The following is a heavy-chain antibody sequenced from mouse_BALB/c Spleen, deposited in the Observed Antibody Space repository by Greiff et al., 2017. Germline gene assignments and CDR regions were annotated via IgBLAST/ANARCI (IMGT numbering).Heavy chain of an antibody. CDR3: ARSYDGYCWFAY. Sequence: DVHLVESGPGLVKPSQSLSLTCTVTGYSITSDYAWYWIRQFPGNKLEWMGYISYSGSTSYNPSLKSRISITRDTSKNQFFLQLNSVTTEDTATYYCARSYDGYCWFAYWGQGTLVTVSA. D-gene: IGHD2-3*01. CDR2: ISYSGST. J-gene: IGHJ3*01. CDR1: GYSITSDYA. V-gene: IGHV3-2*02.